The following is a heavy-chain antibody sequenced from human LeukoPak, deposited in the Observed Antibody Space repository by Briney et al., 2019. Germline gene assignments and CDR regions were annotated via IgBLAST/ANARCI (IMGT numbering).Heavy chain of an antibody. V-gene: IGHV5-51*01. Sequence: GESLKISCKGSGYSFTTYWIGWVRQMPGKGLEWMGIIYPGDSDTRYSPSFQGQVTISADRSISAAYLQWSSLKASDTAMYYCARGFYGGYYYYYYMDVWGKGTTVTVSS. CDR3: ARGFYGGYYYYYYMDV. J-gene: IGHJ6*03. CDR2: IYPGDSDT. D-gene: IGHD4/OR15-4a*01. CDR1: GYSFTTYW.